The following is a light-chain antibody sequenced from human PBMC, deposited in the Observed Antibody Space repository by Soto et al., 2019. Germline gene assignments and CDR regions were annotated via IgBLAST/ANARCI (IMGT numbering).Light chain of an antibody. Sequence: DIQMTQYPSSLTASVGDSVTITCRASQNIKTYLNWYQQKPGKAPNLLIYAASSLHSGVPSRFSGSGSGTDFTLTISSLQPEDFATYYCQQSFSSPPWTFGQGTKVDI. CDR3: QQSFSSPPWT. J-gene: IGKJ1*01. CDR2: AAS. V-gene: IGKV1-39*01. CDR1: QNIKTY.